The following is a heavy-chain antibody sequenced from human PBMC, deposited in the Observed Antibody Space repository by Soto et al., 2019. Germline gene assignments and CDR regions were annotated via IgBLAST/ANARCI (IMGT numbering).Heavy chain of an antibody. CDR3: AKDYSNPTTDYYYYYGMDV. Sequence: GGSLRLSCAASGFTFSSYAMHWVRQAPGKGLEWVAVISYDGSNKYYADSVKGRFTISRDNSKNTLYLQMNSLRAEDTAVYYCAKDYSNPTTDYYYYYGMDVWGQGTTVTVSS. CDR2: ISYDGSNK. CDR1: GFTFSSYA. V-gene: IGHV3-30*18. J-gene: IGHJ6*02. D-gene: IGHD4-4*01.